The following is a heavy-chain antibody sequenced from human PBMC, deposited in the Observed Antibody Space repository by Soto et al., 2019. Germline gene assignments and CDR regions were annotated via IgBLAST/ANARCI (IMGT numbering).Heavy chain of an antibody. J-gene: IGHJ4*02. CDR2: IYYSGNT. Sequence: QVQLQESGPGLVKPSQTLSLTCTVSGGSTSSDNYWSWIRPPPGKGLGWIGHIYYSGNTDYNPSLKSRLAISIDTSKNQFSLKLSSVTAADTAVYFCAREGGESSDGLYYFDSWGQGSLVTVSS. V-gene: IGHV4-30-4*01. D-gene: IGHD3-16*01. CDR1: GGSTSSDNY. CDR3: AREGGESSDGLYYFDS.